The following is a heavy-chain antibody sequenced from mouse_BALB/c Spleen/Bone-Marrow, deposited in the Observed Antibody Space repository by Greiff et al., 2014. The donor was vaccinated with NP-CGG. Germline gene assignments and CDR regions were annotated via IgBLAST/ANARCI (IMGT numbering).Heavy chain of an antibody. CDR3: ARRYYGSSFSYFDY. CDR2: ISSGSSTI. J-gene: IGHJ2*01. Sequence: EVQVVESGGGLAQPGGSRKLSCAASGFTFSSFGMHWVRQAPEKGLEWVAYISSGSSTIYYTDTVKGRFTISRDNPKNTLLLQMTSLRSEDTAMYYCARRYYGSSFSYFDYWGQGTTLTVSS. D-gene: IGHD1-1*01. V-gene: IGHV5-17*02. CDR1: GFTFSSFG.